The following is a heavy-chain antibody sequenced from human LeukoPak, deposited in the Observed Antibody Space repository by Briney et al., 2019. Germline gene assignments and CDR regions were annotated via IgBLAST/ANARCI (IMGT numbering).Heavy chain of an antibody. D-gene: IGHD6-19*01. CDR3: AAARSDSSGWYDGYYYYGMDV. J-gene: IGHJ6*02. CDR2: ISGSGGST. V-gene: IGHV3-23*01. Sequence: PGGSLRLSCAASGFTFSSYAMSWVRQAPGKGLEWVSAISGSGGSTYYADSVKGRFTISRDNSKNTLYLQMNSLRAEDTAVYYCAAARSDSSGWYDGYYYYGMDVWGQGTTVTVSS. CDR1: GFTFSSYA.